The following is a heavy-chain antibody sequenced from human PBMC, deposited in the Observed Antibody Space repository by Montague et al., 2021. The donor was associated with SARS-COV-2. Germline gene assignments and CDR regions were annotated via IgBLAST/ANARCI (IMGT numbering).Heavy chain of an antibody. D-gene: IGHD6-19*01. Sequence: RSLSLSASGFTFSSYAMHWVRQAPGKGLEWVAVISYDGSNKYYADSVKGRFTISRDNSENTLYLQMNSLRAEDTAVYYCARGTGISSGWFDYWGQGTLVTVSS. CDR3: ARGTGISSGWFDY. J-gene: IGHJ4*02. CDR2: ISYDGSNK. CDR1: GFTFSSYA. V-gene: IGHV3-30-3*01.